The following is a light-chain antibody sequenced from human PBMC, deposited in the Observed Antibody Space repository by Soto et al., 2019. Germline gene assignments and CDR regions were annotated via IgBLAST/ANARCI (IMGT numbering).Light chain of an antibody. CDR3: ISYTDRQSYL. CDR2: AVS. V-gene: IGLV2-14*03. CDR1: SGDIGSYDH. J-gene: IGLJ1*01. Sequence: QSVLTQPASVSGSPGQSITISCSGTSGDIGSYDHVAWYQQFPGKSPKLIIYAVSDRPSGVSDRFSGSKSGISASLTISGLQTEDEADYYCISYTDRQSYLFGTGTKV.